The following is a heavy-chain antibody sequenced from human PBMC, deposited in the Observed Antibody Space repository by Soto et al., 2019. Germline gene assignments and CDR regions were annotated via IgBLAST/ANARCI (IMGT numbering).Heavy chain of an antibody. CDR2: IIPIFGTA. Sequence: VASVKVSCKASGGTFSSYAISWVRQAPGQGLEWMGGIIPIFGTANYAQKFQGRVTITADESTSTAYMELSSLRSEDTAVYYCARTDGDYDFWSDNWFDPWGQGTLVTVSS. V-gene: IGHV1-69*13. CDR1: GGTFSSYA. CDR3: ARTDGDYDFWSDNWFDP. J-gene: IGHJ5*02. D-gene: IGHD3-3*01.